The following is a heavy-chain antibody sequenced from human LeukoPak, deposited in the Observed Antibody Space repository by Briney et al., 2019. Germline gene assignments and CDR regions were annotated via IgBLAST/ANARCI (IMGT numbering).Heavy chain of an antibody. V-gene: IGHV3-23*01. D-gene: IGHD3-10*01. Sequence: PGGSLRLSCAASGFTFSTYAMGWVRQAPGKGLEWVSSISGSGGSSTYYTDSVKGRFTISRDNSKNTLYLQMNSLRAEDTAIYYCAKDRQYYYGSGSPPGWFDPWGQGTLVTVSS. CDR1: GFTFSTYA. CDR3: AKDRQYYYGSGSPPGWFDP. J-gene: IGHJ5*02. CDR2: ISGSGGSST.